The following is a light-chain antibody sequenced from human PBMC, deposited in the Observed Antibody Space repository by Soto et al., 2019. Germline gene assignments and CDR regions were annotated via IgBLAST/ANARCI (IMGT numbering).Light chain of an antibody. V-gene: IGLV1-44*01. CDR3: AAWDDSLNGSYV. Sequence: QSALTQPPSASGTPGQRVTISCSGSSSNIGSNTVNWYQHLPGTAPNLLIYSSNRRPSGVPDRFSASKSGTSASLAISGLQSGDEADYFCAAWDDSLNGSYVFGTGTKAPS. J-gene: IGLJ1*01. CDR2: SSN. CDR1: SSNIGSNT.